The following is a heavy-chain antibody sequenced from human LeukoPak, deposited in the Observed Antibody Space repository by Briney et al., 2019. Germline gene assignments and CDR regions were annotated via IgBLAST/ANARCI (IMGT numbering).Heavy chain of an antibody. CDR1: GHTFTDYF. Sequence: ASVKVSCKASGHTFTDYFIHWVRQAPGQGFEWMGWINPDNGGPNYAPKFQGRVTLTRDTSISTAYMGLSRLTSDDTAVYYCARGDSSRTYYWGQGTLVTVSS. D-gene: IGHD6-6*01. V-gene: IGHV1-2*02. CDR3: ARGDSSRTYY. CDR2: INPDNGGP. J-gene: IGHJ4*02.